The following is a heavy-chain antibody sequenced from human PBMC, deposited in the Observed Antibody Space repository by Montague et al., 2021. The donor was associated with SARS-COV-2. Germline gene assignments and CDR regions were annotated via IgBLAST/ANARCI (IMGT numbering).Heavy chain of an antibody. CDR3: ARSAFRYFDRPGMDV. V-gene: IGHV4-61*02. J-gene: IGHJ6*02. CDR2: IDASGTN. CDR1: GGSIRSDGFY. D-gene: IGHD3-9*01. Sequence: TLSLTCTVSGGSIRSDGFYWNWIRQPAGKGLEWIGRIDASGTNNYKPSLKSRVIISLDRSKNQFSLKLSSVIAADTAVYYCARSAFRYFDRPGMDVWGQGTTVTVS.